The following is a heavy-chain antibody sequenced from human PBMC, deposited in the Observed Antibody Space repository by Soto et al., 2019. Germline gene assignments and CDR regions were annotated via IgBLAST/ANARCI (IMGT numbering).Heavy chain of an antibody. J-gene: IGHJ6*02. CDR1: GYTFTCYG. D-gene: IGHD3-10*01. CDR3: ARDGPRGSIHPDYYYYYGMDV. CDR2: ISAYNGNT. Sequence: GASVKVSCKASGYTFTCYGISGVRKAPGQGLEWMGWISAYNGNTNYAQKPQGRVTMTTDTSTSTAYMGLRSLRSDDTAVYYCARDGPRGSIHPDYYYYYGMDVRGQGTTVTVSS. V-gene: IGHV1-18*01.